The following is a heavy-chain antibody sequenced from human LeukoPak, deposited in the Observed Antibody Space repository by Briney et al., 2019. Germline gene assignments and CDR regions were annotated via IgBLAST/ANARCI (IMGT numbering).Heavy chain of an antibody. V-gene: IGHV3-21*01. CDR3: ARARSGFYYDSSGYYAEYSQH. J-gene: IGHJ1*01. D-gene: IGHD3-22*01. Sequence: GGSLRLSCAASGFTFSSYSMNWVRQAPGKGLEWVSSISSSSSYIYYADSVKGRFTISRDNAKNSLYLQMNSLRAEDTAVYYCARARSGFYYDSSGYYAEYSQHWGQGTLVTVSS. CDR2: ISSSSSYI. CDR1: GFTFSSYS.